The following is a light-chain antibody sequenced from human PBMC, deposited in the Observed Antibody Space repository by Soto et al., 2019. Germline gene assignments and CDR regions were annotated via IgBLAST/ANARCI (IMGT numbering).Light chain of an antibody. CDR1: QSVSNY. V-gene: IGKV3-11*01. J-gene: IGKJ1*01. Sequence: IVLTQSPSTLSLSPGEGATVSCRTSQSVSNYLAWYQQKPGQAPTLLIYGASNRATGIPARFSGSGSGTDFTLTISSLQPEDFAVYYCQQRSATWTFGQGTKVDI. CDR2: GAS. CDR3: QQRSATWT.